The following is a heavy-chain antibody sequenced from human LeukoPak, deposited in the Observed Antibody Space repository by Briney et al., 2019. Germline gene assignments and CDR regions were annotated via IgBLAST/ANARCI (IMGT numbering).Heavy chain of an antibody. Sequence: GGSLRLSCAASGFTFSSYAMSWVRQAPGKGLDWVSLISDSVGGTYYADSVKGRFTISRDNSKNTLYLQMNSLRAEDTAVYYCAKGGSSGWYHLDFWGQGTLVTVSS. D-gene: IGHD6-19*01. CDR1: GFTFSSYA. CDR2: ISDSVGGT. CDR3: AKGGSSGWYHLDF. V-gene: IGHV3-23*01. J-gene: IGHJ4*02.